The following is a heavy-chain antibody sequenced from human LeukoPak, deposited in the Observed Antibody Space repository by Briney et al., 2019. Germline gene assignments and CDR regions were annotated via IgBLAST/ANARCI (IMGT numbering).Heavy chain of an antibody. CDR3: AKGDSSDYPHFDY. Sequence: PGGSLRLPCAASGFTFSSYAMSWVRQAPGKGLEWVSAISGSGGSTYYADSVKGRFTISRDNSKNTLYLQMNGLRAEDTAVYYCAKGDSSDYPHFDYWGQGTLVTVSS. D-gene: IGHD3-22*01. CDR2: ISGSGGST. J-gene: IGHJ4*02. CDR1: GFTFSSYA. V-gene: IGHV3-23*01.